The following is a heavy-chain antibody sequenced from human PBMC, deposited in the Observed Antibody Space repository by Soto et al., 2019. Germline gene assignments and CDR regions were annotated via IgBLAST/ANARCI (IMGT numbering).Heavy chain of an antibody. V-gene: IGHV3-53*01. CDR3: ARHAWLVC. CDR2: IHSDANT. D-gene: IGHD3-9*01. Sequence: PGGSLRLSCAASGFNVSSNSMNWVRQAPGKGLEWLSLIHSDANTKYADSVKGRFTISRDSSENAFFLQMNSLRAEDTAVYYCARHAWLVCWGQGSLVSV. J-gene: IGHJ4*02. CDR1: GFNVSSNS.